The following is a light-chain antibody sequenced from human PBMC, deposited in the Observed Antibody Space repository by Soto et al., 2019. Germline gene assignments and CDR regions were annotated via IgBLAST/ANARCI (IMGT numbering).Light chain of an antibody. J-gene: IGLJ1*01. CDR1: SSNVANYDL. V-gene: IGLV2-23*02. Sequence: QSALTQPDSVSGSPGQSIPISCTGTSSNVANYDLVSWYQQHPGKAPKLIVYGVNKRPSGVSNRFSGSKSGNTASLTISGLQAEDEAAYYCCAYTVSRTYVFGTGTKLTVL. CDR3: CAYTVSRTYV. CDR2: GVN.